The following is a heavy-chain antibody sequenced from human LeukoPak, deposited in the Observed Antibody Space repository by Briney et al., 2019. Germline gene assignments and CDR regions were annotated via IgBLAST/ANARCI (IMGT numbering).Heavy chain of an antibody. J-gene: IGHJ3*01. Sequence: PGRSLRLSCAASGFTFSSYGMHWVRQAPGKGLEWVANIKEDGSEKVYVDSLKGRFTISRDNAKNALYLQMNSLRVEDTAVYYCARDPYTRGFGAFDVWGQGTMVTVSS. CDR3: ARDPYTRGFGAFDV. V-gene: IGHV3-7*04. D-gene: IGHD2-2*02. CDR1: GFTFSSYG. CDR2: IKEDGSEK.